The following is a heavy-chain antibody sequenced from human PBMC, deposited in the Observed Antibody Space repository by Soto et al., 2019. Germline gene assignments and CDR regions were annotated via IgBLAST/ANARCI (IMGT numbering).Heavy chain of an antibody. D-gene: IGHD3-9*01. CDR3: ARSALLRYFDWLPYFDY. Sequence: PSETLSLTCTVSGGSISSYYWSWIRQPPGKGLEWIGYIYYSGSTNYNPSLKSRVTISVDTSKNQFSLKLSSVTAADTAVYYCARSALLRYFDWLPYFDYWGQGTLVTVSS. V-gene: IGHV4-59*08. CDR2: IYYSGST. J-gene: IGHJ4*02. CDR1: GGSISSYY.